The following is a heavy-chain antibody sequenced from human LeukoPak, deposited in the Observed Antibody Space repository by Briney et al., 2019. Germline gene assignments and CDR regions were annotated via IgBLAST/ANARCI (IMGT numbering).Heavy chain of an antibody. CDR3: ARDLFTVVTPGGNYGMDV. D-gene: IGHD4-23*01. Sequence: PGGSLRLSCAASGFTFNNYAMHWARQAPGKGLEWVALISFDGNNKYYADSVKGRFTISRDNSKNTLYLQMNSLRAEDTAVYYCARDLFTVVTPGGNYGMDVWGQGTTVTVSS. V-gene: IGHV3-30-3*01. J-gene: IGHJ6*02. CDR1: GFTFNNYA. CDR2: ISFDGNNK.